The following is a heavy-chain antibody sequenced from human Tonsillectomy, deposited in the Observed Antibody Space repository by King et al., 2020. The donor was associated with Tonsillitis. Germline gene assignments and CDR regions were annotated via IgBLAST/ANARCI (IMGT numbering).Heavy chain of an antibody. CDR2: ISYDGRKK. D-gene: IGHD3-3*01. CDR1: GFIFSTYA. CDR3: ARDQGFLEWLSAFPPNNWFDP. J-gene: IGHJ5*02. Sequence: VQLVESGGGVVQPGRSLRLSCAASGFIFSTYAMHWVRQAPGKGLEWVAVISYDGRKKYYADSVKVRFSISRDTSKNTLHLQMNSLRTEDTAVYHCARDQGFLEWLSAFPPNNWFDPWGQGTLVTVSS. V-gene: IGHV3-30*04.